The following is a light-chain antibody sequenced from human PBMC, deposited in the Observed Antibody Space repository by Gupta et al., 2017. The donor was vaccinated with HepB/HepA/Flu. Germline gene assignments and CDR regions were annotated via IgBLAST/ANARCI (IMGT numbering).Light chain of an antibody. CDR1: QSVSSSY. V-gene: IGKV3-20*01. CDR3: QQYRSSPPWT. J-gene: IGKJ1*01. CDR2: GAS. Sequence: EIVLTQSPGTLSLSPGERATLSCRASQSVSSSYLAWYQQKPGQAPRLLIYGASSRATGIPDRFSGSGSGTDFTLTISRREPEDFAVYYCQQYRSSPPWTFGQGTKVEIK.